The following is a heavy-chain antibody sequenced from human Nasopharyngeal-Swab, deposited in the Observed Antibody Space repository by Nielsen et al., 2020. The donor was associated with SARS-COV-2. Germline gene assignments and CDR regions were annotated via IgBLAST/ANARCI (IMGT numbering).Heavy chain of an antibody. V-gene: IGHV1-46*01. CDR2: INPSGGST. D-gene: IGHD3-22*01. J-gene: IGHJ6*03. CDR1: GYTFTTSY. CDR3: ARHSSLLMDV. Sequence: ASVKVSCKASGYTFTTSYMHWVRQAPGQGLEWMGIINPSGGSTNYAQKFQGRVTMTRDMSTSTVYMELSSLRSEDTAVYYCARHSSLLMDVWGKGTTVTVSS.